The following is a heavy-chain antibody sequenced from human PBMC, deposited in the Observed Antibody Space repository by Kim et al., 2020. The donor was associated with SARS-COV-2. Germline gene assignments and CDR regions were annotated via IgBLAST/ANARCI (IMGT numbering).Heavy chain of an antibody. D-gene: IGHD6-19*01. Sequence: SETLSLTCAVSGGSISSSNWWSWVRQPPGKGLEWIGEIYHSGSTNYNPSLKSRVTISVDKSKNQFSLKLSSVTAADTAVYYCARDLVGAVAGRSQPLGYGIDVWGQGTTVTVSS. V-gene: IGHV4-4*02. CDR2: IYHSGST. CDR1: GGSISSSNW. CDR3: ARDLVGAVAGRSQPLGYGIDV. J-gene: IGHJ6*02.